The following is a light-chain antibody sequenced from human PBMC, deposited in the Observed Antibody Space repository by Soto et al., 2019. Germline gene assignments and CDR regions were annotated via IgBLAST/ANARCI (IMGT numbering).Light chain of an antibody. Sequence: EIVLTQSPGPLSLSPGERATLSCRASRSGSSTYLAWYQQKPGQAPRLLIYDASRRATGIPDRFSGSGSGTDFTLTISRLEPEDFAVYYCQQYGNSPRTFGQGTKVEIK. V-gene: IGKV3-20*01. J-gene: IGKJ1*01. CDR2: DAS. CDR1: RSGSSTY. CDR3: QQYGNSPRT.